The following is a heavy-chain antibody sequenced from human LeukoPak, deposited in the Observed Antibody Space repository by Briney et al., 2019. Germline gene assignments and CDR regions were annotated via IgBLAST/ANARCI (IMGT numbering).Heavy chain of an antibody. CDR3: ARSAGYNYRLDY. V-gene: IGHV4-38-2*01. CDR2: IYHSGST. J-gene: IGHJ4*02. D-gene: IGHD5-24*01. Sequence: SETLSLTCAVSGYSISSGYYWGWIRQPPGKGLEWIGSIYHSGSTYYNPSLKSRVTISVDTSKNQFSLKLSSVTATDTAVYYCARSAGYNYRLDYWGQGTLVTVSS. CDR1: GYSISSGYY.